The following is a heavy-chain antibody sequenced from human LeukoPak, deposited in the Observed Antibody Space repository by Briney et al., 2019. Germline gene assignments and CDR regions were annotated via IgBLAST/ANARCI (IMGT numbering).Heavy chain of an antibody. D-gene: IGHD2-2*01. Sequence: GGSLRLSCAASGFTFSSYAMSWVRQAPGKGLEWVSAISGSDGSTYYADSVKGRFTISRDNSKNTLYLQMNSLRAEDTAVYYCAKGYCSSTSWKSNWFDPWGQGTLVTVSS. CDR2: ISGSDGST. V-gene: IGHV3-23*01. J-gene: IGHJ5*02. CDR3: AKGYCSSTSWKSNWFDP. CDR1: GFTFSSYA.